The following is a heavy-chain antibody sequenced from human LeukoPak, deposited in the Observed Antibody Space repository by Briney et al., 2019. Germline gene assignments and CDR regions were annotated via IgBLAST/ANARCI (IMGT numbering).Heavy chain of an antibody. D-gene: IGHD3-22*01. Sequence: PGGSLRLSCAASGFTFSSYATSWVRQAPGKGLEWVSAISGSGGSTYYADSVKGRFTISRDNSKNTLYLQMNSLRAEDTAVYYCAKVRPYYDSSGYYYFDYWGQGTLVTVSS. J-gene: IGHJ4*02. CDR2: ISGSGGST. CDR3: AKVRPYYDSSGYYYFDY. V-gene: IGHV3-23*01. CDR1: GFTFSSYA.